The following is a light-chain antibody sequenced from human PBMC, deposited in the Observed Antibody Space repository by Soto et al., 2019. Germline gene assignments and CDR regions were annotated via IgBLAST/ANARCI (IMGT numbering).Light chain of an antibody. CDR1: QSVTTY. V-gene: IGKV3-11*01. Sequence: EVVLTQSPATLSLSPGERATLSCTASQSVTTYLAWYQQKPGQAPRLLIYDASTRATGIPARFSGSGSGTDFTLTISSPEPDDVAVYYCQQRSYWPPGGTFGPGTKVDIK. CDR2: DAS. J-gene: IGKJ3*01. CDR3: QQRSYWPPGGT.